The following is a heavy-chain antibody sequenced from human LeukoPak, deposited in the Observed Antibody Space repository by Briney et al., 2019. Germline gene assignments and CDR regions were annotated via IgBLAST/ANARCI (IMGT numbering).Heavy chain of an antibody. CDR3: ACSLGYRFDY. V-gene: IGHV3-74*01. CDR2: INIDESST. J-gene: IGHJ4*02. CDR1: RFTFNSYA. Sequence: PGGSLRLSCAASRFTFNSYAMSWLPQVPGKGLVWVSRINIDESSTNYTDSVKGRFTISRDNTKNTLYLQMNSLRAEGTAVYYCACSLGYRFDYWGQGTLVTVSS. D-gene: IGHD5-18*01.